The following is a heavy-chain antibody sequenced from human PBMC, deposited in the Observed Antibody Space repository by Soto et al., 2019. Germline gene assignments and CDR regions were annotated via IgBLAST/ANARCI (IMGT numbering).Heavy chain of an antibody. Sequence: QAQLVESGGGVVQPGRSLRLSCAASGFIFSNYGMHWVRQAPGKGLEWVAVISHDGTVSHYADSVRGRFTISRDASENTXYLQMNRXXXDDXAVYYCAKEGKVXXSNTWGLDYWGQGILVTVSS. J-gene: IGHJ4*01. CDR1: GFIFSNYG. D-gene: IGHD6-13*01. CDR3: AKEGKVXXSNTWGLDY. CDR2: ISHDGTVS. V-gene: IGHV3-30*18.